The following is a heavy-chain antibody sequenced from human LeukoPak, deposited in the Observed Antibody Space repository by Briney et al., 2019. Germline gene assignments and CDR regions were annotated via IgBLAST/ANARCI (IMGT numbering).Heavy chain of an antibody. J-gene: IGHJ5*02. D-gene: IGHD3-9*01. CDR2: IYHSGST. CDR1: GGSISSSNW. V-gene: IGHV4-4*02. CDR3: AASGTYYDILTGYYTYNWFDP. Sequence: SGTLSLTCAVSGGSISSSNWWSWVRQPPGKGLEWIGEIYHSGSTNYNPSLKSRVTISVDKSKNQFSLKLSSVTAADTAVYYCAASGTYYDILTGYYTYNWFDPWGQGTLVTVSS.